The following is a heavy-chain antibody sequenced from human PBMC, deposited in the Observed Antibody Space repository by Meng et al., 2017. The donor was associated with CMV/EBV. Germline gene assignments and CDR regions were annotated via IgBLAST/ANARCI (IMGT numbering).Heavy chain of an antibody. Sequence: GESLKISCAASGFTFSSYWMSWVRQAPGKGLEWVANIKQDGSEKYYVDSVKGRFTISRDNAKNSLYLQMNSLRAEDTTVYYCARFVASGSPRPYYYYYYSMDVWGQGTTVTVSS. D-gene: IGHD1-26*01. CDR3: ARFVASGSPRPYYYYYYSMDV. CDR1: GFTFSSYW. J-gene: IGHJ6*02. CDR2: IKQDGSEK. V-gene: IGHV3-7*01.